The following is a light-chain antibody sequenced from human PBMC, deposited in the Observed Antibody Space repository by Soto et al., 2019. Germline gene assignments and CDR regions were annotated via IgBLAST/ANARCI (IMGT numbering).Light chain of an antibody. V-gene: IGLV1-44*01. J-gene: IGLJ2*01. CDR2: TND. CDR1: SPNIGRNA. CDR3: ATWDDSLDGPV. Sequence: QSVLTQPPSASGAPGQRVTISCSGSSPNIGRNAVNWYRQLPGTAPRLLIYTNDLRPSGVPDRFSASRSGTSASLAISGLQSEDEANFYCATWDDSLDGPVFGGGTKLTVL.